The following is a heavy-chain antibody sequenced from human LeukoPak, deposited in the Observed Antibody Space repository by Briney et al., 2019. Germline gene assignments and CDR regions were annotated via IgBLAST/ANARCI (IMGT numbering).Heavy chain of an antibody. Sequence: GASVKVSCKASGYTFTGYYMHWVRQAPGQGLEWMGWINPNSGGTNYAQKFQGRVTMTRDTSISTAYMELSRLRSDDTAVYYCAREGRSSSSRDAFDIWSQGTMVTVSS. J-gene: IGHJ3*02. CDR2: INPNSGGT. V-gene: IGHV1-2*02. CDR3: AREGRSSSSRDAFDI. CDR1: GYTFTGYY. D-gene: IGHD6-13*01.